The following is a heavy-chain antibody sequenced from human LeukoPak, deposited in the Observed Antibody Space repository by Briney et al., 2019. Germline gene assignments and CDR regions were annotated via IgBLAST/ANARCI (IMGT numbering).Heavy chain of an antibody. CDR3: ARGPSGYHNT. V-gene: IGHV3-30*02. CDR1: GFTFSSYS. D-gene: IGHD5-12*01. Sequence: GGSLRLSCASSGFTFSSYSMHWVRQARGKGLEWVAFIRYDGSNKYYADSVKGRFTISRDNSKNTLYLQMNSLRAEDTAVYYCARGPSGYHNTGGQGTLVTVSS. J-gene: IGHJ4*02. CDR2: IRYDGSNK.